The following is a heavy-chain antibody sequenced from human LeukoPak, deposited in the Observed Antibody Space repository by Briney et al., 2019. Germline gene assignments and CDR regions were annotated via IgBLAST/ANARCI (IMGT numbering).Heavy chain of an antibody. Sequence: ASVKVSCKASGGTFSSYAISWVRQAPGQGLEWMGGIIPIFGTANYAQKFQGRVTITTDESTSTAYMELSSLRSEDTAVYYCARDGHRQYYDSSGYYYGYYYYMDVWGKGTTVTVSS. V-gene: IGHV1-69*05. CDR3: ARDGHRQYYDSSGYYYGYYYYMDV. J-gene: IGHJ6*03. D-gene: IGHD3-22*01. CDR1: GGTFSSYA. CDR2: IIPIFGTA.